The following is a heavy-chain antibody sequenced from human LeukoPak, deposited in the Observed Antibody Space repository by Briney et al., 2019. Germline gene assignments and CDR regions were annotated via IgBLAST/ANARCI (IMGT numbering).Heavy chain of an antibody. CDR1: GGSFSGYY. CDR2: INHSGST. V-gene: IGHV4-34*01. J-gene: IGHJ4*02. CDR3: AGSPNYYFDY. Sequence: SETLSLTCAVYGGSFSGYYWSWIRQPPGKGLEWIGEINHSGSTNYNPSLKSRVTISVDTSKNQFSLKLSSVTAADTAVYYCAGSPNYYFDYWGQGTLVTVSS.